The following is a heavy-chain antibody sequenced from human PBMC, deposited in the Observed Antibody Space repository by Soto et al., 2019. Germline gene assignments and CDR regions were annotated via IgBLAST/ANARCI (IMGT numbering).Heavy chain of an antibody. CDR1: GGSFSGYY. D-gene: IGHD6-13*01. CDR3: ARPGIAAAGYNWFDP. J-gene: IGHJ5*02. CDR2: INHSGST. Sequence: SSDTLSLTCAVYGGSFSGYYWSWIRQPPGKGLEWIGEINHSGSTNYNPSLKSRVTISLDTSKNQFSLKLSSVTAADTAVYYCARPGIAAAGYNWFDPWGQGTLVTVSS. V-gene: IGHV4-34*01.